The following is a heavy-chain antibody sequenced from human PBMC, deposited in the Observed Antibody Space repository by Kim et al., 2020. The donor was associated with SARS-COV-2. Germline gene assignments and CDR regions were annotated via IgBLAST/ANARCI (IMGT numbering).Heavy chain of an antibody. CDR2: TSYDGYDK. V-gene: IGHV3-30*04. J-gene: IGHJ4*02. Sequence: GGSLRLSCAASGFTFSSYIVHWVRQAPGKGLEWVAVTSYDGYDKYHADSVKGRFIISRDNSKNTASLQMNSLTAEDTAVYYCARPSRGGWRSPNFWGQGTLVTVSS. CDR1: GFTFSSYI. CDR3: ARPSRGGWRSPNF. D-gene: IGHD6-19*01.